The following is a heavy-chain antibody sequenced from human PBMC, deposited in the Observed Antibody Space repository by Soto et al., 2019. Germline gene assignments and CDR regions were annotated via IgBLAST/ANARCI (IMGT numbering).Heavy chain of an antibody. J-gene: IGHJ4*02. CDR1: GFTFSSYW. V-gene: IGHV3-7*01. CDR2: IKQDGSEK. D-gene: IGHD3-3*01. CDR3: ARDEGPGRVEWLSRQQTGGVSYFDY. Sequence: GGSLRLSCAASGFTFSSYWMSWVRQAPGKGLEWVANIKQDGSEKYYVDSVKGRFTISRDNAKNSLYLQMNSLRAEDTAVYYCARDEGPGRVEWLSRQQTGGVSYFDYWGQGTLVTVSS.